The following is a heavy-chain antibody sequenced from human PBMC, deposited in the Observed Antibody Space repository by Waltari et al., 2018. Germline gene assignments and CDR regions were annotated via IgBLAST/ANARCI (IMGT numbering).Heavy chain of an antibody. CDR1: GFTFSSYS. CDR2: ISSSSSYI. CDR3: ARLYGDYYYYGMDV. D-gene: IGHD4-17*01. J-gene: IGHJ6*02. V-gene: IGHV3-21*01. Sequence: EVQLVESGGGLVKPGGSLRLSCAASGFTFSSYSMNWVRQAPGKGLEWVSSISSSSSYIYYADSVKGRFTISRDNAKNSLYLQMNSLRAEDTAVYYCARLYGDYYYYGMDVWGQGTTVTVSS.